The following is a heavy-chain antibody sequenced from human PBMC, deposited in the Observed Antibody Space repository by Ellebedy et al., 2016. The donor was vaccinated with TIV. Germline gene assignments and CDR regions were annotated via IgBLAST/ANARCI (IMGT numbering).Heavy chain of an antibody. V-gene: IGHV4-34*01. J-gene: IGHJ4*01. D-gene: IGHD5-18*01. CDR3: AKGKWIQLWYTFDY. Sequence: SETLSLXXAVYGGSFSGYYWSWIRQPPGKGLEWIGEINHSGSTNYNPSLKSRVTISVDTSKNQFSLKLSSVTAADTAVYYCAKGKWIQLWYTFDYWGQGTLVTVSS. CDR2: INHSGST. CDR1: GGSFSGYY.